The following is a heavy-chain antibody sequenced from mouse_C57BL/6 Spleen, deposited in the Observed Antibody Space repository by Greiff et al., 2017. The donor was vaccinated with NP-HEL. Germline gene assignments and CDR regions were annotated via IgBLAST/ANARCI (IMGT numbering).Heavy chain of an antibody. V-gene: IGHV3-6*01. Sequence: EVQLQQSGPGLVKPSQSLSLTCSVTGYSITSGYYWNWIRQFPGNKLEWMGYISYDGSNNYNPSLQNRISITRDTSKNQFFLKLNSVTTEDTATYDCARAGLYGSSPWFAYWGQGTLVTVSA. CDR3: ARAGLYGSSPWFAY. CDR1: GYSITSGYY. D-gene: IGHD1-1*01. J-gene: IGHJ3*01. CDR2: ISYDGSN.